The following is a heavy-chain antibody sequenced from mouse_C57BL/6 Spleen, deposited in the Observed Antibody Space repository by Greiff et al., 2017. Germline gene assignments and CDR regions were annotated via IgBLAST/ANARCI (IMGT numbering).Heavy chain of an antibody. V-gene: IGHV5-6*01. CDR2: ISSGGSYT. Sequence: EVKLVESGGDLVKPGGSLKLSCAASGFTFSSYGMSWVRQTPDKRLEWVATISSGGSYTYYPDSVQGRFTISRDNAKNTLYLQMSSLKSEDTAMYYCARLPSGDRFAYWGQGTLVTVSA. CDR1: GFTFSSYG. J-gene: IGHJ3*01. CDR3: ARLPSGDRFAY. D-gene: IGHD3-3*01.